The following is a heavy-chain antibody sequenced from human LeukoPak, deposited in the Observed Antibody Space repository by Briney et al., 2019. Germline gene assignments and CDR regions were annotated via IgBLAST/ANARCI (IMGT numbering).Heavy chain of an antibody. J-gene: IGHJ3*02. V-gene: IGHV4-31*03. CDR3: ARVLSAYCGGDCYDDAFDI. D-gene: IGHD2-21*02. CDR2: IYYSGST. CDR1: GGSISSGGYY. Sequence: PSQTLSLTCTVSGGSISSGGYYWSWIRQHPGKGLEWIRYIYYSGSTYYNPSLKSRVTISVDTSKNQFSLKLSSVTAPDTAVYYCARVLSAYCGGDCYDDAFDIWGQGTMVTVSS.